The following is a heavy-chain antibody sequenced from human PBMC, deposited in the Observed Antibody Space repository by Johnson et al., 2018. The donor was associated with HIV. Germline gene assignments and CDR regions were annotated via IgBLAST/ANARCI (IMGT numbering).Heavy chain of an antibody. CDR1: GFTLSDHY. J-gene: IGHJ3*02. V-gene: IGHV3-66*01. CDR3: ARDGMAATKANI. D-gene: IGHD1-14*01. Sequence: EVQLVESGGGLVQPGGSLRLSCAASGFTLSDHYMDWVRQAPGKGLEWVSVIYSGGSTYYADSVKGRFTISRDNSKNTLYLQMNSLRAEDTAVYYCARDGMAATKANIWGQGTMVTVSS. CDR2: IYSGGST.